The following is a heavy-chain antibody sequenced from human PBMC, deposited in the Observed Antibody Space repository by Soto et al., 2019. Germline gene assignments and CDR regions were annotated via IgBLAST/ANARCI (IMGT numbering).Heavy chain of an antibody. Sequence: SETLSLTCAVSGGSISSGGYYWSWIRQHPGKGLEWIGYIYYSGSTYYNPSLKSRVTISVDTSKNQFSLKLSSVTAADTAVYYCATGEFDRAASGIYWGQGTLVTVSS. J-gene: IGHJ4*02. CDR1: GGSISSGGYY. CDR2: IYYSGST. V-gene: IGHV4-31*11. CDR3: ATGEFDRAASGIY. D-gene: IGHD6-13*01.